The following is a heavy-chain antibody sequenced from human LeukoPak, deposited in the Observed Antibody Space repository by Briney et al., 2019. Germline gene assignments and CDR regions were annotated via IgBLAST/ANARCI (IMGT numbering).Heavy chain of an antibody. V-gene: IGHV4-59*11. D-gene: IGHD2-15*01. Sequence: SETLSLTCIVSGGSINSHYWSWIRQPPGKGLEWIGDIHYTGTTNYNPSLKSRVTISVDTSKNQFSLKLSSVTAADTAVYYCARAYCSGGSCYADYWGQGTLVTVSS. CDR2: IHYTGTT. CDR1: GGSINSHY. J-gene: IGHJ4*02. CDR3: ARAYCSGGSCYADY.